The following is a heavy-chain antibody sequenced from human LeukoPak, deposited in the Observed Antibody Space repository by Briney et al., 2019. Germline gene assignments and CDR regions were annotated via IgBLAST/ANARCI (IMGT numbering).Heavy chain of an antibody. V-gene: IGHV3-11*01. CDR2: ISSSGSTR. Sequence: GGSLRLSCAASGFTFSDYYMSWIRQAPGKGLEWVSYISSSGSTRYYADSVKGRFTISRDNAKNSLYLQMNSLRAEDTAVYYCARSLRSGGSYWFDPWGQGTLVTVSS. J-gene: IGHJ5*02. CDR3: ARSLRSGGSYWFDP. D-gene: IGHD2-15*01. CDR1: GFTFSDYY.